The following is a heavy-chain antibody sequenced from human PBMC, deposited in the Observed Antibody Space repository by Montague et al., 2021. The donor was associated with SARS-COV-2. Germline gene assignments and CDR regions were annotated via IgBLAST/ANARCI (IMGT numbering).Heavy chain of an antibody. CDR3: ARTFVSDFYYYGMDV. J-gene: IGHJ6*02. CDR1: GGSISSGGYY. D-gene: IGHD3-10*01. V-gene: IGHV4-31*03. Sequence: TLSLTCTVSGGSISSGGYYWSWIRQHSGKLLEWIGCIYYSGSSYYNPSLKSRVNIPVDTSKNQFSLKLSSVTAADTAVYDCARTFVSDFYYYGMDVWGQGTTVTVSS. CDR2: IYYSGSS.